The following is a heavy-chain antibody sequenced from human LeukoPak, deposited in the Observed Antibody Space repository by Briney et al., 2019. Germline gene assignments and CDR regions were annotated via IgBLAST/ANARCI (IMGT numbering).Heavy chain of an antibody. CDR3: ATRANSDWYFDL. Sequence: PSETLSLTCAVYGGSFSGYYWSWIRQPPGKGLEWIGEINHSGSTNYNPSLKSRVTISVDTSKNQFSLKLCSVTAADTAVYYCATRANSDWYFDLWGRGTLVTVSS. J-gene: IGHJ2*01. CDR2: INHSGST. CDR1: GGSFSGYY. V-gene: IGHV4-34*01. D-gene: IGHD1-26*01.